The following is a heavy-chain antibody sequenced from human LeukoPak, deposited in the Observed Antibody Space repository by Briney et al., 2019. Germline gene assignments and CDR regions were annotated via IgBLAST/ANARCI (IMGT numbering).Heavy chain of an antibody. CDR1: GYTFTSYG. V-gene: IGHV1-18*01. D-gene: IGHD3-3*01. J-gene: IGHJ5*02. CDR3: AKDPQPYYDFWSGYNSPYNWFDP. CDR2: ISAYNGNT. Sequence: ASVKVSCKASGYTFTSYGISWVRQAHGQGLEWMGWISAYNGNTNYAQKLQGRVTMTTDTSTSTAYMELRSLRSDDTAVYYCAKDPQPYYDFWSGYNSPYNWFDPWGQGTLVTVSS.